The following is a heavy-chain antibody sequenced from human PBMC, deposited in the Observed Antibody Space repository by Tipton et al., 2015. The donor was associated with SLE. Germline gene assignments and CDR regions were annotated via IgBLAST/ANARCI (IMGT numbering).Heavy chain of an antibody. CDR2: INPYNGNT. CDR3: AIAVAGTLFFDY. D-gene: IGHD6-19*01. V-gene: IGHV1-18*01. Sequence: SCAASGFTFSSYTISWMRQAPGQGLEWMEWINPYNGNTKYAQNLQGRITMTTDTSTSTAYMELRSLRSDDTAVYYCAIAVAGTLFFDYWGQGTLVTVSS. J-gene: IGHJ4*02. CDR1: GFTFSSYT.